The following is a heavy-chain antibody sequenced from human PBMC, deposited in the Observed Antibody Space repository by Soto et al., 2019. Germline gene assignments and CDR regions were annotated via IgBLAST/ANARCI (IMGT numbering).Heavy chain of an antibody. CDR3: ARALIVGPAESFHH. J-gene: IGHJ1*01. CDR1: GFTCSSYW. V-gene: IGHV3-7*01. CDR2: INQDGSEK. Sequence: PGGSLRLSCAVSGFTCSSYWMSWVRQTPGKGLEWVANINQDGSEKYYVDSVKGRFTISRDNAKNSLYLQMNSLRAEDTAVYYCARALIVGPAESFHHWGPGPLVTVS. D-gene: IGHD1-26*01.